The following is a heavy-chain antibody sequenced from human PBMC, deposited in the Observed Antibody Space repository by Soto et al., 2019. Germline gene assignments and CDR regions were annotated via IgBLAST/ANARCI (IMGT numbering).Heavy chain of an antibody. CDR3: AREGQWLIPGTFDI. CDR1: GGTFSSYA. D-gene: IGHD6-19*01. V-gene: IGHV1-69*01. CDR2: IIPIFGTA. J-gene: IGHJ3*02. Sequence: QVQLVQSGAEVKRPGSSVKVSCKASGGTFSSYAISWVRQAPGQGLEWMGGIIPIFGTANYAQKFQGRVTITADESTSTAYMELSSLSSEDTAVYYCAREGQWLIPGTFDIWGQGTMVTVSS.